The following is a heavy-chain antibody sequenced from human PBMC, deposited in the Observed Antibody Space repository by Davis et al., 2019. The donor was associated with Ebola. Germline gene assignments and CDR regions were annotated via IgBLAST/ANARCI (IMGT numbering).Heavy chain of an antibody. CDR2: IYHSGST. Sequence: GSLRLSCAASGFTFSSYVMSWVRQPPGKGLEWIGEIYHSGSTNYNPSLKSRVTISVDTSKNQFSLKLSSVTAADTAVYYCARGGYSSIDYWGQGTLVTVSS. CDR3: ARGGYSSIDY. CDR1: GFTFSSYV. V-gene: IGHV4-34*01. J-gene: IGHJ4*02. D-gene: IGHD6-13*01.